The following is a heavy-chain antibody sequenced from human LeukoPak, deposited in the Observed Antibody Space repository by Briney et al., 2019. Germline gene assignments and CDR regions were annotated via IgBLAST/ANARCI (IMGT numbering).Heavy chain of an antibody. CDR2: IYTSGST. Sequence: SETLSLTCIVSGSSISSGYYWSWIRQPAGKGLEWIGRIYTSGSTNYNPSLKSRVTMSVDTSKNQFSLKLSSLTAADTAVYYCARGSYSFDSSSSPLGPLFDSWGQGTLVTVSS. CDR3: ARGSYSFDSSSSPLGPLFDS. CDR1: GSSISSGYY. J-gene: IGHJ4*02. V-gene: IGHV4-4*07. D-gene: IGHD3-22*01.